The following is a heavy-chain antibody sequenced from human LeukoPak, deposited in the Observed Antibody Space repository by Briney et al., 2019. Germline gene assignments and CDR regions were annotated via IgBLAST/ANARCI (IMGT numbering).Heavy chain of an antibody. D-gene: IGHD3-3*01. CDR1: GVSISRSTDY. V-gene: IGHV4-39*07. CDR3: ARDGHMTIFGVTIINWYFDL. J-gene: IGHJ2*01. CDR2: IFSSGSA. Sequence: PSETLSLTCIVSGVSISRSTDYWVWIRQSPVKGLEWIGSIFSSGSAYYNPSLKSRVTISVATSKNQFSLRLASVTAADTAVYYCARDGHMTIFGVTIINWYFDLWGRGTLVTVSS.